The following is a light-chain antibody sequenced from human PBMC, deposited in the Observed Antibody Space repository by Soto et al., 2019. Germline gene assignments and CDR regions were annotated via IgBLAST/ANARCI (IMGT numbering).Light chain of an antibody. CDR1: HSVSDHY. J-gene: IGKJ1*01. CDR3: QQYGSSGT. V-gene: IGKV3-20*01. CDR2: GSS. Sequence: ARGPGTRSLSTGEGATRSCGPTHSVSDHYLGWYQQQPCEAPRLLNYGSSNRATVIPDRFSASRSAPDSTLPSRRLEPEYSTLYYCQQYGSSGTVAQGTKVAIK.